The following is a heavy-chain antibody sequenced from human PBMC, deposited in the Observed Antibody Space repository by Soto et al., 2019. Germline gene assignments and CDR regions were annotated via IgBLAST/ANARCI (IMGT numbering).Heavy chain of an antibody. CDR1: GYTFTGYY. J-gene: IGHJ6*02. CDR2: INPNSGGT. CDR3: ARVSEYYYYGMDV. V-gene: IGHV1-2*04. D-gene: IGHD2-21*01. Sequence: ASVKVSCKASGYTFTGYYMHWARQAPGQGLEWMGWINPNSGGTNYAQKFQGWVTMTRDTSISTAYMELSRLRSDDTAVYYCARVSEYYYYGMDVWGQGTTVTVSS.